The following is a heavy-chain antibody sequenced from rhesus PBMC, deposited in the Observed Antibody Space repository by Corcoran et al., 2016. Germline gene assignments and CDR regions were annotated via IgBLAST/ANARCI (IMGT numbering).Heavy chain of an antibody. V-gene: IGHV4-147*01. D-gene: IGHD3-28*01. Sequence: QLQLQESGPGLVKPSETLSLTCAVSGGSISSNWWSWIRQPPGKGLEWIGRISTISGRTSYNPSLKGRVTFSTDTSKNQFSLKLSSVTAADTAVYYCARGGYYDTAYDYWGQGVLVTVSS. CDR1: GGSISSNW. CDR3: ARGGYYDTAYDY. CDR2: ISTISGRT. J-gene: IGHJ4*01.